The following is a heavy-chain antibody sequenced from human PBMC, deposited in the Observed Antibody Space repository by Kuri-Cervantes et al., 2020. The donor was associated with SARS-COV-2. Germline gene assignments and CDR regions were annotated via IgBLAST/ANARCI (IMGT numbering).Heavy chain of an antibody. CDR1: GFTFSNYW. CDR2: IKQDGSEK. D-gene: IGHD3-22*01. Sequence: GGSLRLSCAASGFTFSNYWMSWVRQSPGKGLEWVANIKQDGSEKYYVDSVKGRFIISRDNAKNSLYLQMNSLRAEDTAVYYCARDLDGYYYARSGCYFGRAPPKHWHFDLWGRGTLVTVSS. V-gene: IGHV3-7*04. J-gene: IGHJ2*01. CDR3: ARDLDGYYYARSGCYFGRAPPKHWHFDL.